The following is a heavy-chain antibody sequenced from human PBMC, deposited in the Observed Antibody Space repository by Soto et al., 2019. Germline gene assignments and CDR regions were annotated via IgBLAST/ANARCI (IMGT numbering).Heavy chain of an antibody. CDR1: GGSISNYY. CDR2: IYTSGNT. J-gene: IGHJ5*02. Sequence: ETLSLTCTVSGGSISNYYWSWIRQPAGKGLEWIGRIYTSGNTNYNPSLKGRVTMSVDMSKNQFSLKLSSVAAADTAVYYCARDGNGDNGRAFDPWGQGTLVTVSS. V-gene: IGHV4-4*07. D-gene: IGHD4-17*01. CDR3: ARDGNGDNGRAFDP.